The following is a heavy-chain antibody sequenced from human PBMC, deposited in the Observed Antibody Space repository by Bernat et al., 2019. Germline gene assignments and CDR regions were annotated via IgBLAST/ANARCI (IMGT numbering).Heavy chain of an antibody. CDR3: ARDRGYDSGGFDY. V-gene: IGHV3-30-3*01. Sequence: QVQLVESGGGVVQPGRSQRLSCAASGFTFSTYAIHWVRQAPGKGLEWVSLILSDGNNKYYADSVKGRFSISRDNSRDTLFLQMNSLRPEDTAIYYSARDRGYDSGGFDYWDRGTLVTVSS. D-gene: IGHD3-22*01. CDR2: ILSDGNNK. CDR1: GFTFSTYA. J-gene: IGHJ4*02.